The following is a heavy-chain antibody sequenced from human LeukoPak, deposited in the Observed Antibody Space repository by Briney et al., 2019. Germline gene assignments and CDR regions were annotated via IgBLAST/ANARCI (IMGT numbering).Heavy chain of an antibody. D-gene: IGHD2-15*01. Sequence: GGSLRLSCAASGFTFSSYDMDWVRQAPGKGPEWVAFIRYDGSNKYYADSVKGRFTISRDNSKNTLYLQMHSLRAEDTAVYYCAKAYSGYFDYWGQGTLVTVSS. V-gene: IGHV3-30*02. CDR3: AKAYSGYFDY. CDR2: IRYDGSNK. J-gene: IGHJ4*02. CDR1: GFTFSSYD.